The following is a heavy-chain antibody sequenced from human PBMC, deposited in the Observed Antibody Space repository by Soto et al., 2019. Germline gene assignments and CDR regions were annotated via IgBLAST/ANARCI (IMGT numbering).Heavy chain of an antibody. V-gene: IGHV1-18*01. J-gene: IGHJ3*02. CDR3: ARALRWRTAMVLDAFDI. CDR1: GYTFTSYG. D-gene: IGHD5-18*01. Sequence: QVQLVQSGAEVKKPGASVKVSCKASGYTFTSYGISWVRQAPGQGLEWVGCISAYNGNTNHAQKLQGRVTMTTDTSKRPAGVELRCLRSDATAVYYCARALRWRTAMVLDAFDIWGQGTTVTVSS. CDR2: ISAYNGNT.